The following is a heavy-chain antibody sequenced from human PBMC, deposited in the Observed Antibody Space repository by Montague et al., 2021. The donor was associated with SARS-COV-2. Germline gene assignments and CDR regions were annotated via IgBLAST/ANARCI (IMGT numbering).Heavy chain of an antibody. J-gene: IGHJ3*02. CDR1: GGSITGYY. Sequence: SETLSLTCTVSGGSITGYYWSWFRRSPGKGLEWIAYIYDGGAVNYNPSPGSRVTISTDTSKNQLSLKVNSVTAADTAVYYCVRDHPYGGPRGAYDIWGQGTVVTVSS. V-gene: IGHV4-59*01. D-gene: IGHD4-23*01. CDR3: VRDHPYGGPRGAYDI. CDR2: IYDGGAV.